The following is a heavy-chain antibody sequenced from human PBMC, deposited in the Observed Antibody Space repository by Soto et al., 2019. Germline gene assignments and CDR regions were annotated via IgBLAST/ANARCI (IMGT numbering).Heavy chain of an antibody. V-gene: IGHV3-21*01. CDR2: ISSSSSYI. CDR1: GFTFSSYS. CDR3: ARDSPDVDDFWVWDYYYYMDV. Sequence: GGSLRLSCAASGFTFSSYSMNWVRQAPGKGLEWVSSISSSSSYIYYADSVKGRFTISRDNAKNSLYLQMNSLRAEDTAVYYCARDSPDVDDFWVWDYYYYMDVWGKGTTVTVSS. D-gene: IGHD3-3*01. J-gene: IGHJ6*03.